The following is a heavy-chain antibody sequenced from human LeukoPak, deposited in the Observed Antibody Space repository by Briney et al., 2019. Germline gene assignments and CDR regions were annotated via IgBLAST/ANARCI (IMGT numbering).Heavy chain of an antibody. J-gene: IGHJ6*02. CDR3: AKTDTAMTSYYYGMDV. V-gene: IGHV1-2*02. CDR2: INPNSGGT. Sequence: ASVKVSCKASGYTFTGYYMHWLRQAPGQGLEWMGWINPNSGGTNYAQKFQGRVTMTRDTSISTAYMELSRLRSDDTAVYYCAKTDTAMTSYYYGMDVWGQGTTVTVSS. D-gene: IGHD5-18*01. CDR1: GYTFTGYY.